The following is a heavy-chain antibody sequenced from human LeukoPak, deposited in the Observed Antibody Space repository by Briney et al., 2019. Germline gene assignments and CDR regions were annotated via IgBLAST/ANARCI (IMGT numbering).Heavy chain of an antibody. Sequence: SETLSLTCTVPSDSISGYYWSWIRQPPGKGLEWIGYIYYSGSTNYNPSLKSRVTISLDTSKNQFSLKLSSVTAADTAVYYCARLSVIVGAALEYYYYYMDVWGQGTTVTVSS. CDR3: ARLSVIVGAALEYYYYYMDV. CDR2: IYYSGST. J-gene: IGHJ6*03. V-gene: IGHV4-59*01. D-gene: IGHD1-26*01. CDR1: SDSISGYY.